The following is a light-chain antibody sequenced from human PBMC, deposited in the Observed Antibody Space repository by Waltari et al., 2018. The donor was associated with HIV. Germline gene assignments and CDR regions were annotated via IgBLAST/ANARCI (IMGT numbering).Light chain of an antibody. CDR1: RSDIGVYNL. Sequence: QSALTQPVSVSGSPGPSITICCRGTRSDIGVYNLVSWYQKYPGKPPKLIIYAINERPSGVSNRFSGSKSENTAALTLSGLQAEDEADYHCCSYAGSGTLVFGGGTKLTVL. CDR3: CSYAGSGTLV. J-gene: IGLJ2*01. CDR2: AIN. V-gene: IGLV2-23*02.